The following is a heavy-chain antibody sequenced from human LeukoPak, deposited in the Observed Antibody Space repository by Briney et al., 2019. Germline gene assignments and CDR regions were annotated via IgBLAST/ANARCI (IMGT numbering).Heavy chain of an antibody. CDR3: ARDQTPGLGLQTGYFDY. V-gene: IGHV3-7*01. D-gene: IGHD7-27*01. CDR1: GFTFSKYW. CDR2: IKQDESEK. J-gene: IGHJ4*02. Sequence: GGSLRLSCAASGFTFSKYWMTWVRQAPGKGLEWVANIKQDESEKYYADSVKGRFSVSRDNGKSSLYLQMNSLRAEDTAVYYCARDQTPGLGLQTGYFDYWGQGTLVTVSS.